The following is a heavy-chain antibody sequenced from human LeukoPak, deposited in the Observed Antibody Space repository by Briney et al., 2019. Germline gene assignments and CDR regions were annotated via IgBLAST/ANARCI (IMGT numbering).Heavy chain of an antibody. CDR3: ARGLYSSYGHPFDY. CDR2: INHSGST. D-gene: IGHD6-6*01. CDR1: GGSFSGYY. V-gene: IGHV4-34*01. J-gene: IGHJ4*02. Sequence: KPSETLSLTCAVYGGSFSGYYWSWIRQPPGKGLEWIGEINHSGSTNYNPSLKSRVTISVDTSKSQFSLKLSSVTAADTAVYYCARGLYSSYGHPFDYWGQGTLVTVSS.